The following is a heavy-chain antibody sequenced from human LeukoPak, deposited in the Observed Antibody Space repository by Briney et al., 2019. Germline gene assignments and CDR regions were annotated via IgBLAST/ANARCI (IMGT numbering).Heavy chain of an antibody. D-gene: IGHD6-19*01. CDR2: ISAGGGST. V-gene: IGHV3-23*01. CDR3: AKDHGWLAHD. CDR1: GFTFSSYA. Sequence: GGSLRLSCAASGFTFSSYAMSWVRQAPGKGLEWVSAISAGGGSTYYADSVKGRFTISRDNSKNTLYLQINSLRVEDTAVYYCAKDHGWLAHDWGQGTLVTVSS. J-gene: IGHJ4*02.